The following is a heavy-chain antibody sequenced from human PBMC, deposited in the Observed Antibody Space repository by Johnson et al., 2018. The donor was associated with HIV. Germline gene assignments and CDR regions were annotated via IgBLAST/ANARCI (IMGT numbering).Heavy chain of an antibody. CDR3: AREGGYCSGGSCVNAFDI. CDR1: GFTFDDYG. D-gene: IGHD2-15*01. V-gene: IGHV3-20*04. Sequence: VQLVESGGGVVRPGGSLRLSCAASGFTFDDYGMSWVRQAPGKGLEWVSGINWNGGSTGYADSVKGRFTISRDHAKNSLYLQMNSLRAEDTALYYCAREGGYCSGGSCVNAFDIWGQGTMVTVSS. CDR2: INWNGGST. J-gene: IGHJ3*02.